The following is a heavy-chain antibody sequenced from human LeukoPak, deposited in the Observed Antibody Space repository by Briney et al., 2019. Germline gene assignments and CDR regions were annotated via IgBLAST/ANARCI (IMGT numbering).Heavy chain of an antibody. CDR1: GFAFRIYA. D-gene: IGHD6-19*01. V-gene: IGHV3-33*01. CDR3: VRDPPDSGWAFWS. J-gene: IGHJ4*02. Sequence: GGSLRLSCSASGFAFRIYAMHWVRQAPGKGLEWVAMIWSGGNNKFYVDSVKGRCTIFRDDFRSSFYLQMDSLTVDDTAVYYWVRDPPDSGWAFWSWGQGAHVTVSA. CDR2: IWSGGNNK.